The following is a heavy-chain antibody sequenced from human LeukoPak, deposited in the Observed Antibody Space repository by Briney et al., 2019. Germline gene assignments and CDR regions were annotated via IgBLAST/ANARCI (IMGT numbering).Heavy chain of an antibody. CDR1: GFTFSDYY. J-gene: IGHJ4*02. Sequence: AGGSLRLSCAASGFTFSDYYMSWVRQAPGKGLEWVSYISNSGSTIYYADSVKGRFTISRDNSKNTLYLQMTSLRAEDTAVYYCAKVLDSSGWFYYFDYWGQGTLVTVSS. D-gene: IGHD6-19*01. CDR3: AKVLDSSGWFYYFDY. CDR2: ISNSGSTI. V-gene: IGHV3-11*01.